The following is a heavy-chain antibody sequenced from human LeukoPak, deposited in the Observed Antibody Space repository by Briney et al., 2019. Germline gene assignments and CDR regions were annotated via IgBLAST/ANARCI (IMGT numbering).Heavy chain of an antibody. J-gene: IGHJ4*02. CDR2: VGNGGSSSI. CDR1: GFTLSDYY. Sequence: SGGSLRLSCAASGFTLSDYYMTWIRQAPGKGLEWVSYVGNGGSSSILYADSVKGRFTVFRDYAKNSLYLQMNSLRADDTGVYYCARDKSNKGHDCWGQGTLVTVSS. CDR3: ARDKSNKGHDC. V-gene: IGHV3-11*01.